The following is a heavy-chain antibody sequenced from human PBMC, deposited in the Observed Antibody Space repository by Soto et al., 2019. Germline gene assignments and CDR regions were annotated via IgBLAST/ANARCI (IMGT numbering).Heavy chain of an antibody. D-gene: IGHD4-17*01. CDR2: ISSSSGYI. J-gene: IGHJ4*02. CDR3: ARAGGYGDYDD. Sequence: GGSLRLSCAASGFTFSSYNMNWVRQAPGKGLEWVSSISSSSGYIYYADSVKGRFTISRDNAKNSLYLQMNSLRVEDTAVYYCARAGGYGDYDDWGQGTLVTVSS. V-gene: IGHV3-21*01. CDR1: GFTFSSYN.